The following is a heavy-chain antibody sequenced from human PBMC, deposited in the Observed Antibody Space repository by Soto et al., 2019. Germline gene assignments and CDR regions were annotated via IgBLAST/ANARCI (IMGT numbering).Heavy chain of an antibody. CDR1: GFTVSSNY. D-gene: IGHD1-26*01. Sequence: EVQLVESGGGLVQPGGSLRLSCAASGFTVSSNYMSWVRQAPGKGLEWVSVIYSGGSTYYADSVKGRFTISRDNSKTSLYLQMNSLRAEDTAVYYCAREGGGRRYDYWGQGTLVTVSS. CDR3: AREGGGRRYDY. CDR2: IYSGGST. J-gene: IGHJ4*02. V-gene: IGHV3-66*01.